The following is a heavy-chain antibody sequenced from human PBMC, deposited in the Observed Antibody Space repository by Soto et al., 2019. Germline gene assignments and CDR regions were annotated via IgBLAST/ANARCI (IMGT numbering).Heavy chain of an antibody. CDR2: INHSGST. J-gene: IGHJ4*02. CDR3: ARAKEWELPKYYFDY. V-gene: IGHV4-34*01. Sequence: PSETLSLTCAVYGGSFSGYYWSWIRQPPGKGLEWIGEINHSGSTNYNPSLKSRVTISVDTSKNQFSLKLSSVTAADTAVYYCARAKEWELPKYYFDYWGQGTLVTVSS. CDR1: GGSFSGYY. D-gene: IGHD1-26*01.